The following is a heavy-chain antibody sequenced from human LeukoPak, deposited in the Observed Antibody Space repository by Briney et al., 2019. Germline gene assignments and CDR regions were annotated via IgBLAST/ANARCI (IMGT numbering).Heavy chain of an antibody. CDR2: INPNSGRT. J-gene: IGHJ4*02. CDR3: ARGTYYDSSAYSGVRLFDY. CDR1: GYTFTGYY. Sequence: ASVKVSCKASGYTFTGYYMHRVRQAPGQGLEWMGWINPNSGRTNYAQKFQGRVTMTGDTSISTAYMELTRLTSDDTAVYYCARGTYYDSSAYSGVRLFDYWGQGTLVTVSS. V-gene: IGHV1-2*02. D-gene: IGHD3-22*01.